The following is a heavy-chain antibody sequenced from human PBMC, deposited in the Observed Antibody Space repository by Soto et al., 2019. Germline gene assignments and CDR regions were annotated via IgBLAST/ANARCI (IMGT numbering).Heavy chain of an antibody. Sequence: PGGSLRLSCAASGFTVSSNYMSWVRQAPGKGLEWVSVIYSGGSTYYADSVKGRFTISRDNSKNTLYLQMNSLRAEDTAVYYCARDWVGATYGMDVWGQGTTVTVSS. V-gene: IGHV3-53*01. J-gene: IGHJ6*02. CDR3: ARDWVGATYGMDV. D-gene: IGHD1-26*01. CDR2: IYSGGST. CDR1: GFTVSSNY.